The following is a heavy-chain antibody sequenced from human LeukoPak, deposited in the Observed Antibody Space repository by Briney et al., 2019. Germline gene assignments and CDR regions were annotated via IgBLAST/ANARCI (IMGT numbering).Heavy chain of an antibody. Sequence: SETLSLICTVSGDSISSSSYFWGWIRHPPGKGLEWIGSIYYTGITHYNPSLKSRVTISVDTSKNQFSLRLSSVTATDTAVYYCARHQRVQWQIHGKIDYWGQGTLVTVSS. D-gene: IGHD6-19*01. V-gene: IGHV4-39*01. CDR1: GDSISSSSYF. CDR2: IYYTGIT. CDR3: ARHQRVQWQIHGKIDY. J-gene: IGHJ4*02.